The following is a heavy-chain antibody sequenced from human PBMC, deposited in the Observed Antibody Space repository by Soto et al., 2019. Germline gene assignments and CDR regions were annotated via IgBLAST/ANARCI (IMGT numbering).Heavy chain of an antibody. Sequence: GGSLRLSCAASGFTFGSYWMTWVRQAPGKGLEWVANIKQDGSEKYYVDSVKGRFTISRDNAKNSLYLQMNSLRAEDTAVYYCATHPYSSGWYCWGQGTLVTVSS. CDR1: GFTFGSYW. V-gene: IGHV3-7*02. J-gene: IGHJ4*02. CDR3: ATHPYSSGWYC. D-gene: IGHD6-13*01. CDR2: IKQDGSEK.